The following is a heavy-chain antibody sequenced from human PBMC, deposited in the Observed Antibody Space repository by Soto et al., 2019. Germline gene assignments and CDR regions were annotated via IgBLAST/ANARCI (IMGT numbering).Heavy chain of an antibody. CDR2: ISVSVDST. J-gene: IGHJ6*04. CDR1: GFPFRSYA. D-gene: IGHD3-3*01. Sequence: EGSRRLSCAASGFPFRSYAMNWVRQAPGKGLEWVSVISVSVDSTYYADSVKGRFTISRDNSRKTLYLQMNSLRAEDTAVYYCAKPETLGVVINYYYGMESWGKGTKVNVSS. V-gene: IGHV3-23*01. CDR3: AKPETLGVVINYYYGMES.